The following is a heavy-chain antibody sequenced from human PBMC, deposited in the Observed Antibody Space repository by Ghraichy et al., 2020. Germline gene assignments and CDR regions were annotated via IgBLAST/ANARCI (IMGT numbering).Heavy chain of an antibody. D-gene: IGHD6-13*01. CDR2: ISGSGGTT. Sequence: GESLNISCAASGFTFSTYAMSWVRQAPGKGLEWVSTISGSGGTTYYADSVKGRFTISRDNFKNTLYLQMNSLRAEDTAVYYCAKGSSSSWYYFDYWGQGTLVTVSS. CDR1: GFTFSTYA. CDR3: AKGSSSSWYYFDY. J-gene: IGHJ4*02. V-gene: IGHV3-23*01.